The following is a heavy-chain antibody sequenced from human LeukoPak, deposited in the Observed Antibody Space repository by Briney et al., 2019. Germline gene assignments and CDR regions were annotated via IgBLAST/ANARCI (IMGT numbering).Heavy chain of an antibody. V-gene: IGHV3-30*18. CDR2: ISYAGINK. D-gene: IGHD3-10*01. CDR1: GFTFSNYG. Sequence: GRSLRLSCAASGFTFSNYGMHWVRQAPGKGLEWVTFISYAGINKYYADSVKGRFTISRDNSKNTLYLQMHSLRAEDTAVYFCAKPMVRGDYYYYGVDVWGQGTTVTVSS. CDR3: AKPMVRGDYYYYGVDV. J-gene: IGHJ6*02.